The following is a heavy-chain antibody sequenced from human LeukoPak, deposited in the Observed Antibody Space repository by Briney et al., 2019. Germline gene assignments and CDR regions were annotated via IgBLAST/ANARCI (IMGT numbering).Heavy chain of an antibody. CDR2: IYYSGST. J-gene: IGHJ3*02. D-gene: IGHD3-22*01. V-gene: IGHV4-39*02. Sequence: PSETLFLTCTVSGGSISSSNYYWGWIRQPPGKGLEWIGSIYYSGSTYYNPSLKSRVTISVDTSKNQFSLRLSSVSAADTAVYYCARDFRGYYDAFDIWGQGTMVTVSS. CDR1: GGSISSSNYY. CDR3: ARDFRGYYDAFDI.